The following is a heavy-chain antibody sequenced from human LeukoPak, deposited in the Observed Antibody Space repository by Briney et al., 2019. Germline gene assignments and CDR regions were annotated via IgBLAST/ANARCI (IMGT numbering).Heavy chain of an antibody. D-gene: IGHD5-12*01. J-gene: IGHJ4*02. CDR3: ARDSVDIVATIDPGYDY. CDR1: GDSIRSSSYH. CDR2: IYHSGST. V-gene: IGHV4-39*07. Sequence: PSETLSLTCTVSGDSIRSSSYHWGWIRQTPGKGLEWIGSIYHSGSTYYNPSLKSRVTISVDTSKNQFSLKLSSVTAADTAVYYCARDSVDIVATIDPGYDYWGQGTLVTVSS.